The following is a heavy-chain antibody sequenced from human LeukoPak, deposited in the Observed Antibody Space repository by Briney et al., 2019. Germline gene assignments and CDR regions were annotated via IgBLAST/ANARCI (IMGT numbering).Heavy chain of an antibody. CDR2: TKEDGSEK. CDR3: ARDKGVVGQFDP. CDR1: GATFSSYW. Sequence: GGSLRLSCAASGATFSSYWMSWVRQAPGQGLEWVAHTKEDGSEKYYVDSVKGRFTISRDNAKKSLYLQMNSLRAEDTAVYYCARDKGVVGQFDPWGQGTLVTVSS. D-gene: IGHD3-3*01. V-gene: IGHV3-7*01. J-gene: IGHJ5*02.